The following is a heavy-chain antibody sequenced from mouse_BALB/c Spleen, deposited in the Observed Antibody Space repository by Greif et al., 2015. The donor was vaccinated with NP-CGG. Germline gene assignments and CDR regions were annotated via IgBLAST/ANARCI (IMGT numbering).Heavy chain of an antibody. Sequence: VQLQQSGPGLVAPSQSLSITCTVSGSSLTGYGVNWVRQPPGKGLEWLGMIWGDGSTDYNSALKSRLSISKDNSKSQVFLKMNSLQTDDTARYYCARHYAHYAMDYWGQGTSVTVSS. J-gene: IGHJ4*01. CDR1: GSSLTGYG. V-gene: IGHV2-6-7*01. CDR2: IWGDGST. CDR3: ARHYAHYAMDY. D-gene: IGHD1-1*02.